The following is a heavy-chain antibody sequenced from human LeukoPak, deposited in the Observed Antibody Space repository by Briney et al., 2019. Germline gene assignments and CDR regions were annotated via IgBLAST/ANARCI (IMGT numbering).Heavy chain of an antibody. CDR2: IKSKTDGGTT. CDR3: TTDGYYYDSSGYYQSLFDY. CDR1: GFTFSTYW. Sequence: GGSLRLSCAASGFTFSTYWMAWLRQAPGKGLEWVGRIKSKTDGGTTDYAAPVKGRFTISRDDSKNTLYLQMNSLKTEDTAVYYCTTDGYYYDSSGYYQSLFDYWGQGTLVTVSS. J-gene: IGHJ4*02. D-gene: IGHD3-22*01. V-gene: IGHV3-15*01.